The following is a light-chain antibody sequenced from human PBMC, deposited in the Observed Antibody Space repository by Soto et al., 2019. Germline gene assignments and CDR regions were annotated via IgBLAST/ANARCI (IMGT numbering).Light chain of an antibody. CDR2: GAS. V-gene: IGKV3-15*01. CDR1: QSVSSN. J-gene: IGKJ5*01. CDR3: QQYNNWPIT. Sequence: EIVLTQSPATLSLSPGERATLSCRASQSVSSNLAWYQQKPGQAPRLLIYGASTRATGIPARFSGSGSGTEFTLTISSLQSEDFAVYYCQQYNNWPITSGQGTRLEIK.